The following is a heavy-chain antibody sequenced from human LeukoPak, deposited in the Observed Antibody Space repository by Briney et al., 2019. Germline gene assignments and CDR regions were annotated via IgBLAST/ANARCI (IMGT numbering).Heavy chain of an antibody. Sequence: PGGSLRLSCAASGFTFTNYGMHWVRQAPGKGLEWVAFVRYDGNTKYYADPVKGRFTIYRDNSKNSLSLHMNSLRGGDTAVYYCVGAKVPSAYDWGAYWGGGTQPTV. D-gene: IGHD3-16*01. CDR1: GFTFTNYG. J-gene: IGHJ4*02. CDR3: VGAKVPSAYDWGAY. V-gene: IGHV3-30*02. CDR2: VRYDGNTK.